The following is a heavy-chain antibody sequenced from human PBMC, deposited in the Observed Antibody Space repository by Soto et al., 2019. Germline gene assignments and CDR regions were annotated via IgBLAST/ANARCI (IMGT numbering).Heavy chain of an antibody. V-gene: IGHV3-30*18. CDR1: GFTFNIYG. CDR3: AKDQASGQGSFDS. J-gene: IGHJ4*02. CDR2: ISYDGGNQ. Sequence: GGSLRLSCAASGFTFNIYGMHWVRQAPDKGLEWVALISYDGGNQYYADSVKGRFTISRDNSKNTLFLQMNSLRADDTAVYYCAKDQASGQGSFDSWGQGTLVTVSS.